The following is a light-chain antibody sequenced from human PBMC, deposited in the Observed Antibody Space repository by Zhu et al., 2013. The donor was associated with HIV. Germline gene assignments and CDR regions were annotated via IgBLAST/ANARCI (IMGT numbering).Light chain of an antibody. CDR3: QQYDSSPLT. CDR2: GAS. CDR1: RSFSSTY. V-gene: IGKV3-20*01. J-gene: IGKJ4*01. Sequence: EIVLTQSPGTLSLSPGDRATLSCRASRSFSSTYLAWYQQKPGQAPRLLIYGASSRAKGIPDRFSGSGSGTDFTLTISGLEPEDFAVYYCQQYDSSPLTFGGGTKVEIK.